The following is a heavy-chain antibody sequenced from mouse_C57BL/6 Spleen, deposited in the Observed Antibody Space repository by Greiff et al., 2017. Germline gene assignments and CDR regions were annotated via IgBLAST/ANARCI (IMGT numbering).Heavy chain of an antibody. CDR3: AREEDYYGSGFAD. CDR1: GYTFTSYW. V-gene: IGHV1-64*01. CDR2: IHPNSGST. J-gene: IGHJ3*01. D-gene: IGHD1-1*01. Sequence: QVQLQQPGAELVKPGASVKLSCKASGYTFTSYWMHWVKQRPGQGLEWIGMIHPNSGSTNYNEKFKSKATLTVDKSSSTAYMQLSSLTSEDSAVYCGAREEDYYGSGFADWGQGTLVTVSA.